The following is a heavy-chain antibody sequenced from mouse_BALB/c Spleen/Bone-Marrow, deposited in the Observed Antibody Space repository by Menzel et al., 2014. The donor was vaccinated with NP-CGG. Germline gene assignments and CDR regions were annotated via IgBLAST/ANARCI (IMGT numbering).Heavy chain of an antibody. CDR2: INPSNGGT. CDR1: GYTFTSYY. V-gene: IGHV1S81*02. D-gene: IGHD2-1*01. Sequence: QVTLKVSGAELVKPGASVKLSCKASGYTFTSYYMYWVKQRPGQGLEWIGEINPSNGGTNFNEKFKIKATLTVDKSSSKAYKQLSSLTSEDSAVYYCTRSYYGNYFDVWGAGTTVTVSS. CDR3: TRSYYGNYFDV. J-gene: IGHJ1*01.